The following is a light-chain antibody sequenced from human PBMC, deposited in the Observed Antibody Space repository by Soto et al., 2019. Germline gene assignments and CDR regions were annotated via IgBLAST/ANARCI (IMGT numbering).Light chain of an antibody. CDR1: SSNIGSNY. Sequence: QSVLTQPPSASGTPGQRVTISCSGSSSNIGSNYVYWYQQLPGTAPKLLIYRNNQRPSGVPDRFSGSKSGTSASLAISGLRSEDEAHYYCAAWDDSLSDAVFGGGTQLTVL. CDR2: RNN. J-gene: IGLJ7*01. V-gene: IGLV1-47*01. CDR3: AAWDDSLSDAV.